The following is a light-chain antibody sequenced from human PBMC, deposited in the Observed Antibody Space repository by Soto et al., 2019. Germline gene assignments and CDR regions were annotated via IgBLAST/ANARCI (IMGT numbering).Light chain of an antibody. J-gene: IGLJ2*01. V-gene: IGLV2-8*01. CDR3: SSYAGSSNVI. CDR2: EVT. CDR1: SSDIGDYNY. Sequence: QSVLTQPPSASGSPGQSVTISCTGTSSDIGDYNYVSWYQQNPGKAPRLMIYEVTKRPSGVPDRFSGSKSGNTASLTVSGLQADDEADYYCSSYAGSSNVIFGGGTKLTVL.